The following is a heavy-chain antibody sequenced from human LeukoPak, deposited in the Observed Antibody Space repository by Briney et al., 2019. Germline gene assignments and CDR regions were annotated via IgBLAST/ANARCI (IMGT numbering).Heavy chain of an antibody. V-gene: IGHV3-23*01. CDR1: GFTFSSYA. CDR3: ASSAAILIGYYFDY. CDR2: ISGSGGST. J-gene: IGHJ4*02. D-gene: IGHD2-2*01. Sequence: GGSLRLSCAASGFTFSSYAMSWVRQAPGEGLEWVSAISGSGGSTYYADSVKGRFTISRDNSKNTLYLQMNSLRAEDTAVYYCASSAAILIGYYFDYWGQGTLVTVSS.